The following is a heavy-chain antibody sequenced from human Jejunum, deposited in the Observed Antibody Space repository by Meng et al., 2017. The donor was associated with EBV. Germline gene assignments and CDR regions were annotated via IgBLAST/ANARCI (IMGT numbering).Heavy chain of an antibody. CDR3: ASRPGFNIGPFDY. Sequence: QVQLVQAGAEVKKPGASVKLSCNASGHTFTNYPIHWVRQAPGQRPEWMGCINPGNGETEFSQKFQGRVTITRDTSATTAYMELTSLRSEDTAVYYCASRPGFNIGPFDYWGQGTLVTVSS. CDR2: INPGNGET. V-gene: IGHV1-3*01. J-gene: IGHJ4*02. D-gene: IGHD3/OR15-3a*01. CDR1: GHTFTNYP.